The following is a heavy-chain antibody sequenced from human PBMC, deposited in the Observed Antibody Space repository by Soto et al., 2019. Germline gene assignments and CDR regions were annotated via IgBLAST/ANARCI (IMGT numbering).Heavy chain of an antibody. V-gene: IGHV1-69*13. CDR3: ARGVRYCSSTSCYKSYYYDSSGYYYPFDY. CDR1: GGTFSSSA. D-gene: IGHD3-22*01. Sequence: ASVKVSCKASGGTFSSSAISWVRQAPGQGLEWMGGIIPIFGTANYAQKFQGRVTITADESTSTAYMELSSLRSEDTAVYYCARGVRYCSSTSCYKSYYYDSSGYYYPFDYWGQGTLVTVSS. J-gene: IGHJ4*02. CDR2: IIPIFGTA.